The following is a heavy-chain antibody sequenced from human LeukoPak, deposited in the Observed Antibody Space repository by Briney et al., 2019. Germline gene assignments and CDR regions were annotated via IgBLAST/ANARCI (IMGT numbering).Heavy chain of an antibody. D-gene: IGHD5-12*01. Sequence: PGGSLRLSCAASGFTFSSYSMNWVRQAPGKGLEWVSYISASSSTIYYADSVKGRFTVSRDNAKSSLYLQMISLRAEDTAVYYCTSLGGYDDYWGQGTLVTVSS. J-gene: IGHJ4*02. CDR2: ISASSSTI. V-gene: IGHV3-48*04. CDR3: TSLGGYDDY. CDR1: GFTFSSYS.